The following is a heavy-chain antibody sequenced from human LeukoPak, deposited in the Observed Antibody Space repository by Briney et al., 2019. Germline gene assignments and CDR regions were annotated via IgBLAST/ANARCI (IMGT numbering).Heavy chain of an antibody. CDR2: IIPILGIA. Sequence: GASVKVSCKASGGTFSSYAISWVRQAPGQGLEWMGRIIPILGIANYAQKFQGRVTITADKSTSTAYMELSSLRSEDTAVYYCARDDAGVEAVAEAPGDYWGQGTLVTVSS. CDR1: GGTFSSYA. J-gene: IGHJ4*02. CDR3: ARDDAGVEAVAEAPGDY. V-gene: IGHV1-69*04. D-gene: IGHD6-19*01.